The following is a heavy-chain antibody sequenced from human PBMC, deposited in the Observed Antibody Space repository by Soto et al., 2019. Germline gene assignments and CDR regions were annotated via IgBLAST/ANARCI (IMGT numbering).Heavy chain of an antibody. J-gene: IGHJ6*02. CDR2: ISGSGDST. Sequence: EVQLLESGGGLVQPGGSLRLSCAASGFTFRSYAMNWVRQAPGKGLEWVSEISGSGDSTSYAESVKGRFTISRDNSKNTLYLQMNSLRTEETAVDYCCVGRRGGMDVWGQGTAVTVSS. D-gene: IGHD3-10*01. CDR3: CVGRRGGMDV. CDR1: GFTFRSYA. V-gene: IGHV3-23*01.